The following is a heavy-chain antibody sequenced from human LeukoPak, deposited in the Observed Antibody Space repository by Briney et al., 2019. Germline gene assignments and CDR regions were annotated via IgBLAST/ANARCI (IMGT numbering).Heavy chain of an antibody. D-gene: IGHD3-3*01. J-gene: IGHJ6*03. Sequence: ASVKVSCKASGYTFTGYYMHWVRQAPGQGLEWMGWINPNSGGTNYAQKFQGRVTMTRDTSISTAYMELSRLRSDDTAVYYCASLMGEGITIFGVVITHHYMDVWGKGTTVTVSS. CDR2: INPNSGGT. V-gene: IGHV1-2*02. CDR3: ASLMGEGITIFGVVITHHYMDV. CDR1: GYTFTGYY.